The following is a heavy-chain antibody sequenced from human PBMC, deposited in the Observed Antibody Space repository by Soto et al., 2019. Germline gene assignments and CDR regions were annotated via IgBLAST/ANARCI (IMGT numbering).Heavy chain of an antibody. J-gene: IGHJ6*02. V-gene: IGHV3-30*18. D-gene: IGHD2-2*01. CDR1: GFTFGSYG. CDR3: AKPVVPAATYYYYGMDV. Sequence: GGSLRLSCAASGFTFGSYGMHWVRQAPGKGLEWVAVISYDGSNKYYADSVKGRFTISRDNSKNTLYLQMNSLRAEDTAVYYCAKPVVPAATYYYYGMDVWGQGTTVTVSS. CDR2: ISYDGSNK.